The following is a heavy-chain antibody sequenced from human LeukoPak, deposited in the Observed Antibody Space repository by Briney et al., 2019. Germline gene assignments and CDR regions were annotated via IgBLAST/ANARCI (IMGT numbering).Heavy chain of an antibody. D-gene: IGHD1-26*01. V-gene: IGHV1-18*01. CDR2: ISAYNGNT. Sequence: ASVKVSCKASGYTFINYDINWVRQATGQGLEWMGWISAYNGNTNYAQKLQGRVTMTTDTSTSTAYMELRSLRSDDTAVYYCALSGSYAPFDYWGQGTLVTVSS. CDR3: ALSGSYAPFDY. CDR1: GYTFINYD. J-gene: IGHJ4*02.